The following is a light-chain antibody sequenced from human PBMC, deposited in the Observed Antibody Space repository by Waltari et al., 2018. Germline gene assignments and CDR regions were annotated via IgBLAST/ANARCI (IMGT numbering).Light chain of an antibody. V-gene: IGKV1-NL1*01. CDR3: QQYSSPPWT. Sequence: DIQMTQSPSSLSASVGDRVTITCRASQGVSDSLAWSQHKPGKAPNLLLYGASKLESGVPSRFSGGASGTDYTLTISSLQPEDFATYYCQQYSSPPWTFGQGTKVEVK. J-gene: IGKJ1*01. CDR2: GAS. CDR1: QGVSDS.